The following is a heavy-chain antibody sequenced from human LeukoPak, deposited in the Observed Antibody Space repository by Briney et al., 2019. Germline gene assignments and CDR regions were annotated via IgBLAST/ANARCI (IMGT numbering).Heavy chain of an antibody. V-gene: IGHV1-24*01. J-gene: IGHJ4*02. CDR1: GYTLTELS. Sequence: ASVKVSCKVSGYTLTELSIHWVRQAPGKGLEWMGGFDPEPGETIYAQKFQGRVTMTEDTSPDTGYMELSSLRSEDTAVYYCATYINGNWGQGTLVTVSS. CDR2: FDPEPGET. D-gene: IGHD1-14*01. CDR3: ATYINGN.